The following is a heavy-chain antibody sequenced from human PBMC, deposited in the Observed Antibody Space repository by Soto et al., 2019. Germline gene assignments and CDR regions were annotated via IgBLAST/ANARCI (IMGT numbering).Heavy chain of an antibody. CDR2: MNPINGNT. J-gene: IGHJ4*02. V-gene: IGHV1-8*01. CDR1: GYTFTSYS. CDR3: EKAPDDPEAATGY. Sequence: DSVKVSCKASGYTFTSYSINWVRQATGQGLEWMGWMNPINGNTGFAQEFQGRLTMTRDTSISTAYMELSSLRSEDTAVYYCEKAPDDPEAATGYWGQGTLVTVSS. D-gene: IGHD2-15*01.